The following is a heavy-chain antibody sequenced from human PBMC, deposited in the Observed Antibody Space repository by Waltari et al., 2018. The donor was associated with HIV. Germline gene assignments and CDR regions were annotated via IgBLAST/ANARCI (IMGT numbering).Heavy chain of an antibody. V-gene: IGHV3-15*01. D-gene: IGHD1-26*01. CDR3: TTVAVGAAFGGS. CDR1: GLYCRNAC. CDR2: IKSKSDGGTT. Sequence: EVQLVASGVGLTKPARSLRASYVGVGLYCRNACLPWVRQAPGKGLEGVGRIKSKSDGGTTENAAPVKGRFTISRDDSKNTLFLQMNSLKTEDTAVYYCTTVAVGAAFGGSWGQGTLVTVSS. J-gene: IGHJ5*02.